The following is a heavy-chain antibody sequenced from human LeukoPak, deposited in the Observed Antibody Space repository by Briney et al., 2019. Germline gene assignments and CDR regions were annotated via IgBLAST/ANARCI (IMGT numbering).Heavy chain of an antibody. Sequence: PGGSLRLSCAASGFTFSSYAMHWDRQPPGKGLEWIGSIYYSGSTYYNPSLKSRVTISVDTSKNQFSLKLSSVTAADTAVYYCARDSSGWTDETGTNYYYGMDVWGQGTTVTVSS. CDR1: GFTFSSYAMH. J-gene: IGHJ6*02. V-gene: IGHV4-39*01. CDR3: ARDSSGWTDETGTNYYYGMDV. CDR2: IYYSGST. D-gene: IGHD6-19*01.